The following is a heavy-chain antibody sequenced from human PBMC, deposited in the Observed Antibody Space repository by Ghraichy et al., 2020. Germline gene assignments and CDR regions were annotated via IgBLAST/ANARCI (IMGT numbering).Heavy chain of an antibody. V-gene: IGHV4-34*01. CDR3: ARGRGRSSRQYYYMDV. D-gene: IGHD6-13*01. CDR2: INHSGST. Sequence: SETLSLTCAVYGGSFSGYYWSWIRQPPGKGLEWIGEINHSGSTNYNPSLKSRVTISVDTSMNQFSLKLSSVTAADTAVYYCARGRGRSSRQYYYMDVWGKGTTVTVSS. CDR1: GGSFSGYY. J-gene: IGHJ6*03.